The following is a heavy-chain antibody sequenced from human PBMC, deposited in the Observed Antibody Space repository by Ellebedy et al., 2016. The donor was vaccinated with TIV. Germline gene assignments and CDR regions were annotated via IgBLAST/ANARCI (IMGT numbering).Heavy chain of an antibody. J-gene: IGHJ3*01. CDR3: ARDRVSVGPAFDV. V-gene: IGHV3-23*01. D-gene: IGHD3/OR15-3a*01. CDR2: ITESGGNT. CDR1: GLTFRSHA. Sequence: GESLKTSCAASGLTFRSHAMSWGRQAPRKGLEWVSYITESGGNTYYADSGKGRFTIARDNSKDTLFLQMNSLRAEDTAIYFCARDRVSVGPAFDVWGQGTMVTVSS.